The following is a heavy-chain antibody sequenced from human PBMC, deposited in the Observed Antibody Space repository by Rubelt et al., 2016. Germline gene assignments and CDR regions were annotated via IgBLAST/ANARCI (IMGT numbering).Heavy chain of an antibody. D-gene: IGHD3-16*01. V-gene: IGHV3-9*01. CDR1: GFTFDDYA. CDR3: AKEGGLGAFDI. CDR2: IGWNSGSI. J-gene: IGHJ3*02. Sequence: EVQLVESGGGLVQPGRSLRLSCAASGFTFDDYAMHWVRQAPGKGLEWVPGIGWNSGSIGYADSVKGGFTVSRDNAKNALYLQMNSLRAEDTALYYCAKEGGLGAFDIWGQGTMVTVSS.